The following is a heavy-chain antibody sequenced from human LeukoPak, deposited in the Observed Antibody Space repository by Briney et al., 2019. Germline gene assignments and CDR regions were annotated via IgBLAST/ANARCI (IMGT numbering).Heavy chain of an antibody. CDR1: GDSVSSNSAA. V-gene: IGHV6-1*01. CDR2: TYYRSKWYN. D-gene: IGHD1-26*01. CDR3: ARELSGFDY. Sequence: SQTLSLTCDISGDSVSSNSAARNWIRQSPSRGLEWLGRTYYRSKWYNEYAISVKSQITINPDTSKNQFSLQLNSVTPEDTAVYYCARELSGFDYWGQGTLVTVSS. J-gene: IGHJ4*02.